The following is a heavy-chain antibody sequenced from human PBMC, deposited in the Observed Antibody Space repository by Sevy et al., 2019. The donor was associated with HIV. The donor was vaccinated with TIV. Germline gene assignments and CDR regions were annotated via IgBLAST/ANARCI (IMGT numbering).Heavy chain of an antibody. CDR1: GFTFNSFA. D-gene: IGHD6-13*01. CDR3: AKPRGEQLVRLGAFDI. CDR2: ISGDGGST. V-gene: IGHV3-23*01. Sequence: GGSLRLSCAASGFTFNSFAMSWVRQAPGKGLEWVLSISGDGGSTYHADSVKGRFTISRDKSKNTLYLQMNSLIGEDTARYYCAKPRGEQLVRLGAFDIWGQGTMVTVSS. J-gene: IGHJ3*02.